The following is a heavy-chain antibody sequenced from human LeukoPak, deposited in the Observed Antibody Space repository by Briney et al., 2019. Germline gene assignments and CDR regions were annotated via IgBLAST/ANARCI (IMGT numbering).Heavy chain of an antibody. CDR1: GYTFTSYG. V-gene: IGHV1-18*01. CDR2: ISAYNGNT. CDR3: ARAPYYDFWSGYYTGYFDY. D-gene: IGHD3-3*01. Sequence: GASVKVSCKASGYTFTSYGISWVRQAPGQGLEWMGWISAYNGNTNYAQKLQGRVTMTTDTSTSTAYMELRSLRSDDTAVYYCARAPYYDFWSGYYTGYFDYWGQGTLVTVSS. J-gene: IGHJ4*02.